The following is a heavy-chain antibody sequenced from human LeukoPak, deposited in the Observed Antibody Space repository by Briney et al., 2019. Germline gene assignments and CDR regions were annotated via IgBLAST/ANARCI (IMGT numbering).Heavy chain of an antibody. CDR3: VRWYGDY. V-gene: IGHV4-39*01. J-gene: IGHJ4*02. Sequence: SETLSLTCTLSGGSTSSSSYYWGWIRQPPGKGLEWIGSIYYSGSTYYNPSLKSRVTISVDTSKNQFSLKLSSVTAADTAVYYCVRWYGDYWGQGTLVAVSS. CDR1: GGSTSSSSYY. D-gene: IGHD4-23*01. CDR2: IYYSGST.